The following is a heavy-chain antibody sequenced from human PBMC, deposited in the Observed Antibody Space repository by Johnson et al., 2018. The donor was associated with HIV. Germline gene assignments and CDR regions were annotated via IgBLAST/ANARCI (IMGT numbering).Heavy chain of an antibody. Sequence: VQLVESGGGLVQPGRSLRLSCAASGFTFDDYGMSWVRQAPGKGLEWVSGINWNGGSKGYADSVKGRFIISRDNAKNSLNLQMNSLRAEDTAVYYCAKEQPARAFDIWGQGTMVTVSS. CDR2: INWNGGSK. V-gene: IGHV3-20*04. CDR1: GFTFDDYG. J-gene: IGHJ3*02. D-gene: IGHD1/OR15-1a*01. CDR3: AKEQPARAFDI.